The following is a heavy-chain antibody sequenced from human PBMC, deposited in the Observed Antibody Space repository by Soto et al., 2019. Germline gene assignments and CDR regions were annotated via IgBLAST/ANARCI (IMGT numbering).Heavy chain of an antibody. D-gene: IGHD1-26*01. CDR2: INPRGVST. CDR3: ARVALSGGGWLDP. Sequence: QVQLVQSGAEVKKPGASVNVSCKASGYTFTSYYMHWLRQAPVQGLEWMGIINPRGVSTTYAQKFQGRVTVTRDTSTSTVYMELSNLRSDDTAIYYCARVALSGGGWLDPWGQGTLVTVSS. CDR1: GYTFTSYY. V-gene: IGHV1-46*01. J-gene: IGHJ5*02.